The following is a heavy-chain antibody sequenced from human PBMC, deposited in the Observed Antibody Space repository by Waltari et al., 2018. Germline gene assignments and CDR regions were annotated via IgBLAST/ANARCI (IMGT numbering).Heavy chain of an antibody. CDR1: GYTFTGYY. V-gene: IGHV1-2*06. J-gene: IGHJ4*02. CDR2: INPNSGGT. D-gene: IGHD5-18*01. CDR3: ARATDTKFYYFDY. Sequence: QVQLVQSGAEVKKPGASVKVSCKASGYTFTGYYLHWVRQAPGQGLEWMGRINPNSGGTNYAQKFQGRVTMTRDTSISTAYMELSRLRSDDTAVYYCARATDTKFYYFDYWGQGTLVTVSS.